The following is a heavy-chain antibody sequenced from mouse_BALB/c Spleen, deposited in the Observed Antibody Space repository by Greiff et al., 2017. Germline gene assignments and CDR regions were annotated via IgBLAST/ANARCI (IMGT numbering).Heavy chain of an antibody. Sequence: DVKLVESGGGLVQPGGSLKLSCAASGFTFSSSTMSWVRQTPEKRLEWVAYISNGGGSTYYPDTVKGRFTISRDNAKNTLYLQMSSLKSEDTAMYYCAITMITTNAMDYWGQGTSVTVSA. CDR2: ISNGGGST. V-gene: IGHV5-12-2*01. CDR1: GFTFSSST. D-gene: IGHD2-4*01. CDR3: AITMITTNAMDY. J-gene: IGHJ4*01.